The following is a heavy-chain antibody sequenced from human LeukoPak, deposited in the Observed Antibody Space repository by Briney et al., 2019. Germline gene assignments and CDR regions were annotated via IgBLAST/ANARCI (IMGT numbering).Heavy chain of an antibody. CDR1: GFTFSSYA. J-gene: IGHJ6*03. CDR3: ASLYDSSGYYLLARYYYYMDI. D-gene: IGHD3-22*01. V-gene: IGHV3-30*04. Sequence: GRSLRLSCAASGFTFSSYAMHWVRQAPGKGLEWVAVISYDGSNKYYADSVKGRFTISRDNSKNTLYLQMNSLRAEDTAVYYCASLYDSSGYYLLARYYYYMDIWGKGTTVTVSS. CDR2: ISYDGSNK.